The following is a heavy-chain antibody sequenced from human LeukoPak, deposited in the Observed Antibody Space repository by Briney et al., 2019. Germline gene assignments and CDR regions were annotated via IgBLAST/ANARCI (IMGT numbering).Heavy chain of an antibody. CDR2: ISWNSGTI. D-gene: IGHD2-15*01. Sequence: GGSLRLSCAASGFIFDDYVMNWVRQAPGKGLEWVSGISWNSGTIGYADSVKGRFTISRDNAKNSLYLQMNSLRAEDTALYYCVKGAAYHLGDAFDIWGQGTMVTVSS. CDR1: GFIFDDYV. V-gene: IGHV3-9*01. J-gene: IGHJ3*02. CDR3: VKGAAYHLGDAFDI.